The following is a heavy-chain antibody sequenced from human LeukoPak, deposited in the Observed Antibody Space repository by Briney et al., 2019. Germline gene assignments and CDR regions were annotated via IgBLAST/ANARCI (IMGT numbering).Heavy chain of an antibody. CDR2: IDPNNGGT. CDR3: TTDRDDPYYHSPYDAFDI. D-gene: IGHD1-26*01. V-gene: IGHV1-2*02. CDR1: GFTFTASY. J-gene: IGHJ3*02. Sequence: ASVKVSCKASGFTFTASYIHWVRQGPGQGLEWVGWIDPNNGGTNYAQRFQGRVTLTRDTSVTTAYMELSRLRSDDAAVYLCTTDRDDPYYHSPYDAFDIWGQGTTVTVSS.